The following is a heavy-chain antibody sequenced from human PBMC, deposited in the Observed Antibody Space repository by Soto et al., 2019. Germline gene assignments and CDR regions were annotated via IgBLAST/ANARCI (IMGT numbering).Heavy chain of an antibody. Sequence: EVQLLEAGGGLVQPGGSLRLSCAASGFTFSNYAIRWVRQAPGKGLEWVSSITGSGDTTYYADSVKGRFTISRDNSKNTVYLQMNRLRVEDTAVYYCAKDPLKYSSSWYLEWWFDPWGQGTLVTVSS. D-gene: IGHD6-13*01. J-gene: IGHJ5*02. V-gene: IGHV3-23*01. CDR1: GFTFSNYA. CDR3: AKDPLKYSSSWYLEWWFDP. CDR2: ITGSGDTT.